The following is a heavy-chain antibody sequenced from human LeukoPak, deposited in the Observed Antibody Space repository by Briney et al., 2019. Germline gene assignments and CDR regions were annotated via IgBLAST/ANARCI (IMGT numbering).Heavy chain of an antibody. D-gene: IGHD2-15*01. J-gene: IGHJ4*02. CDR3: ARDHLFCSGGNCYWTGFDY. CDR2: IYYSGST. CDR1: GGSISNYY. V-gene: IGHV4-59*06. Sequence: PSETLSLSCAVSGGSISNYYWNWLRQPPGKGLEWIGYIYYSGSTYYNPSLKSRVTISVDTSKNQFSLKLSSVTAADTAVYYCARDHLFCSGGNCYWTGFDYWGQGTLVTVSS.